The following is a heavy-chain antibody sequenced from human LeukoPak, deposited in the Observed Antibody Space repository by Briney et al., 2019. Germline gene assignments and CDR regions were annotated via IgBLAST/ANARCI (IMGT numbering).Heavy chain of an antibody. Sequence: GGSLRLSCAASGFTVSNAWMSWVRQAPGKGLEWVAVIWYDGSNKYYADSVKGRFTISRDNSKNTLYLQMNSLRAEDTAVYYCARVRGGYCSSTSCYAIDYWGQGTLVTVSS. CDR3: ARVRGGYCSSTSCYAIDY. CDR1: GFTVSNAW. J-gene: IGHJ4*02. CDR2: IWYDGSNK. D-gene: IGHD2-2*01. V-gene: IGHV3-33*08.